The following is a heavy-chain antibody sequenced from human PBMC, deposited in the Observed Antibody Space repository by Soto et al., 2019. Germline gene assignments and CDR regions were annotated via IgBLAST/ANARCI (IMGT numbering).Heavy chain of an antibody. J-gene: IGHJ6*02. Sequence: QVQLMESGGGVVQPGRSLRLSCAASGFTFSSYAMHWVRQAPGKGLGWVAIISYDGRNNYHAESVKGRFTISRDNSKNTMNLQMNSLRAEDTAVYYCARDAGGMGDTRGMDVWGQGTTVTVSS. CDR3: ARDAGGMGDTRGMDV. CDR1: GFTFSSYA. D-gene: IGHD1-26*01. CDR2: ISYDGRNN. V-gene: IGHV3-30*04.